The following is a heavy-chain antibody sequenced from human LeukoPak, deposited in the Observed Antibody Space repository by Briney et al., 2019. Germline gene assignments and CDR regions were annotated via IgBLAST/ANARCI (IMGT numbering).Heavy chain of an antibody. V-gene: IGHV4-59*08. D-gene: IGHD3-16*01. CDR2: IYYSGTT. CDR3: ARYYVGYGMDV. Sequence: SETLSLTCTVSGGSISSYYWSWIRQPPGKGLEWIGYIYYSGTTNYNSSLKSRVTISVDTSKNQVSLNLTSVTAADTAMYFCARYYVGYGMDVWGQGTTVTVS. J-gene: IGHJ6*02. CDR1: GGSISSYY.